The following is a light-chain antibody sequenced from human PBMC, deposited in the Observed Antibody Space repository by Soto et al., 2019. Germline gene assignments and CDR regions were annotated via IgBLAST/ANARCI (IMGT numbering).Light chain of an antibody. V-gene: IGKV1-39*01. CDR1: QTIRTS. CDR2: GAS. J-gene: IGKJ1*01. Sequence: QMTQSPSSLSASVGARVTITCRASQTIRTSLNWYQQKPGKAPKLLIYGASTLHSGVPSRFSGTGSATDFTITISSLQPYAFAIYYCQHSYTTPRTFGQGTKVEV. CDR3: QHSYTTPRT.